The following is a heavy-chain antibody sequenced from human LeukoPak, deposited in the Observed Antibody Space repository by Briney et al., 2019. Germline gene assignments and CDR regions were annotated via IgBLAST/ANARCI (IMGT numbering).Heavy chain of an antibody. V-gene: IGHV3-20*04. CDR2: INWSGGRT. CDR3: AKGGSSWYAVWFDP. CDR1: GFTFDDYG. D-gene: IGHD6-13*01. J-gene: IGHJ5*02. Sequence: GGSLRLSCAASGFTFDDYGMSWVRQAPGKGLEWVSGINWSGGRTGYADSLKGRFTISRDNAKNTLYLQMNSLRAEDTAVYYCAKGGSSWYAVWFDPWGQGTLVTVSS.